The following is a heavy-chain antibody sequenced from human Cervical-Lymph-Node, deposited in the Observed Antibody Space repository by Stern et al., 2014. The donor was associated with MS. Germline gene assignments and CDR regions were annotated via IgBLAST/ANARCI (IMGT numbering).Heavy chain of an antibody. CDR2: ISYDGNHK. J-gene: IGHJ4*02. CDR3: ARDYEDTSMLFDH. CDR1: GFTFSSYG. V-gene: IGHV3-30*03. D-gene: IGHD2-8*01. Sequence: VQLVKSGGAVVQPGRSLRLSWAASGFTFSSYGMHWVRQAPGQGLEWVTVISYDGNHKYYAASVKGRFTISRDISKNTLHLQMNSVTPDDTAIYYCARDYEDTSMLFDHWGQGTLVTVSS.